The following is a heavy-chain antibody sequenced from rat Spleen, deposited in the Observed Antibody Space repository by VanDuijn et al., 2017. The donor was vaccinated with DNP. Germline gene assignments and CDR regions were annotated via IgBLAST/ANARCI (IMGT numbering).Heavy chain of an antibody. CDR1: GFTFSSNW. D-gene: IGHD5-1*01. CDR3: TRDHQTGRMYYFDY. J-gene: IGHJ2*01. CDR2: ITPDGLNT. V-gene: IGHV5-31*01. Sequence: EVQLEESGGGLVQPGSPLKLSCAASGFTFSSNWLSWIRQAPGKGLEWIATITPDGLNTYYPDSVKGRFTISRDNAKSTLYLQMNSLRSEDTATYYCTRDHQTGRMYYFDYWGLGVMVTVSS.